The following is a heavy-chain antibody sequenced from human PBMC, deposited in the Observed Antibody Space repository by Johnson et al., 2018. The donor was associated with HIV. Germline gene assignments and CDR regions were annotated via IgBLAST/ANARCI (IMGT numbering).Heavy chain of an antibody. CDR2: ISGSGGST. V-gene: IGHV3-23*04. CDR3: ARESSAGEYSYGII. Sequence: VQLVESGGGVVQPGGSLRLSCAASGFTVSSNYMSWVRQAPGKGLECVSAISGSGGSTYYAASVKGRLTISRDNSKNTLYLQMNSLKAEDTAVYYCARESSAGEYSYGIIWGQGTMVTVSS. J-gene: IGHJ3*02. D-gene: IGHD5-18*01. CDR1: GFTVSSNY.